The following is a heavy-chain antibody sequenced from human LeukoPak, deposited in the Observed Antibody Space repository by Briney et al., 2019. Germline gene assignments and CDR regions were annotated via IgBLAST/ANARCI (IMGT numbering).Heavy chain of an antibody. D-gene: IGHD3-22*01. J-gene: IGHJ4*02. CDR2: ISYSGST. Sequence: PSETLSLTCTVSGGSISRCYWSWIRQPPGKGLEWIGYISYSGSTNYNPSLKSRVTISVDTSQNQFSLKLSSVTAADTAMYYCARHLYESRGQTSFDYWGQGTLVTVSS. V-gene: IGHV4-59*08. CDR1: GGSISRCY. CDR3: ARHLYESRGQTSFDY.